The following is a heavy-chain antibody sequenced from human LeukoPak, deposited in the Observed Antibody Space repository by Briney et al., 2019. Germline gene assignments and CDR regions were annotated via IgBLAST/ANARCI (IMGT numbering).Heavy chain of an antibody. J-gene: IGHJ4*02. D-gene: IGHD2-15*01. Sequence: PGGSLRLSCAASGFTFSTYSVNWVRQAPGKGLEWVSSISSSSTYIYFADSVKGRFTISRDNAKNSLYLQMNSLRAEDTAVYYCAKDRRGSCNAGSCYCCDYWGRGALVTVSS. CDR2: ISSSSTYI. CDR3: AKDRRGSCNAGSCYCCDY. CDR1: GFTFSTYS. V-gene: IGHV3-21*01.